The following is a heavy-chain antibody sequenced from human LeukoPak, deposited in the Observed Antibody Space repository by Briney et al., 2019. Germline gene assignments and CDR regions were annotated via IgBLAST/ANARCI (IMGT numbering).Heavy chain of an antibody. CDR1: GFTFSDYY. CDR3: AGVRGDSSSSGYYFDY. J-gene: IGHJ4*02. D-gene: IGHD6-6*01. Sequence: GGSLRLSCAASGFTFSDYYMSWIRQAPGKGLEWVSYISSSGSTIYYADSVKGRFTISRDNAKNSLYLQMNSLRAEDTAVYYCAGVRGDSSSSGYYFDYWGQGTLVTVSS. CDR2: ISSSGSTI. V-gene: IGHV3-11*04.